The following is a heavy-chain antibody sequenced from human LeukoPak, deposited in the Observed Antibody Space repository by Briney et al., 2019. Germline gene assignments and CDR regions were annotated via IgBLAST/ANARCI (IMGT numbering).Heavy chain of an antibody. CDR3: ARALYRLGSSWYFDY. Sequence: SETLSLTCTVSGGSISSYYWSWIRQPPGKGLEWIGYIYYSGSTNYNPSLKSRVTISVDTSKNQFSLKLSSVTAADTAVYYCARALYRLGSSWYFDYWGQGTLVTVSS. CDR1: GGSISSYY. J-gene: IGHJ4*02. D-gene: IGHD6-13*01. CDR2: IYYSGST. V-gene: IGHV4-59*01.